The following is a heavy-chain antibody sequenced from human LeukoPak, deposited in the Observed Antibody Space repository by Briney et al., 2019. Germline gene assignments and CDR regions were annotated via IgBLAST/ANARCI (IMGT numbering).Heavy chain of an antibody. CDR1: GGSISSSY. Sequence: PSETLSLTCTVSGGSISSSYWTWIRQPPGKGLEWIGYISYSGSTNYNPSLKSRVTIPVDTAKNQFSLRLSSVTAADTAIYYCARRPGTVSLDYWGQGTLVTVSS. J-gene: IGHJ4*02. D-gene: IGHD3-10*01. CDR3: ARRPGTVSLDY. CDR2: ISYSGST. V-gene: IGHV4-59*08.